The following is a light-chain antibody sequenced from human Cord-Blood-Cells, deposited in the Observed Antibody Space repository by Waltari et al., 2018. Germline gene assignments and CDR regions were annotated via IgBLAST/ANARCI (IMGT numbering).Light chain of an antibody. J-gene: IGKJ3*01. V-gene: IGKV1-39*01. CDR1: QSISSY. CDR2: AAS. Sequence: DIQMTQSLSSLSASVGARVTITCRASQSISSYLNWYQQKPGKAPKLLIYAASSLQSGVPSRFSGSGSGTDFTLTISSLQPEDFATYYCQQSYSTLFTFGPGTKVDIK. CDR3: QQSYSTLFT.